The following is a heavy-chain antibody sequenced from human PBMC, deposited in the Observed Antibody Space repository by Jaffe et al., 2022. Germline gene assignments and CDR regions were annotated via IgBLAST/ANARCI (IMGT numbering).Heavy chain of an antibody. CDR2: IIPIFGTA. J-gene: IGHJ6*03. D-gene: IGHD3-22*01. CDR1: GGTFSSYA. Sequence: QVQLVQSGAEVKKPGSSVKVSCKASGGTFSSYAISWVRQAPGQGLEWMGGIIPIFGTANYAQKFQGRVTITTDESTSTAYMELSSLRSEDTAVYYCAQLAKEVVIPLEGYYYMDVWGKGTTVTVSS. CDR3: AQLAKEVVIPLEGYYYMDV. V-gene: IGHV1-69*05.